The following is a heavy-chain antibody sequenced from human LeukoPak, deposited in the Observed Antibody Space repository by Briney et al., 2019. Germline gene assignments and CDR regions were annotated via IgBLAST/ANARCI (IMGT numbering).Heavy chain of an antibody. J-gene: IGHJ5*02. D-gene: IGHD2-15*01. V-gene: IGHV1-2*02. Sequence: GASVKVSCKTSGYTFSDYYIHWIRQAPGQGLEWVGWINPNSGDTDYAQKFQGRVTVTRDTSISTAYMELGRLRSDDTAVYYCASSLVVAGWGNWFDPWGQGTLVTVSS. CDR3: ASSLVVAGWGNWFDP. CDR1: GYTFSDYY. CDR2: INPNSGDT.